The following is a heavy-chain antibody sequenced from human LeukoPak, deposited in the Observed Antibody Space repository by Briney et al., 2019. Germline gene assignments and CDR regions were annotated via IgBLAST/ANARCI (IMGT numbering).Heavy chain of an antibody. J-gene: IGHJ4*02. V-gene: IGHV4-59*08. D-gene: IGHD3-22*01. CDR3: ARQGGYHSPFDY. CDR2: IYYSGST. CDR1: GGSISSYY. Sequence: SETLSLTCTVSGGSISSYYWSWIRQPPGKGLEWIGYIYYSGSTNYNPSLKSRVTISVDTSKNQFSLKLSSVTAADTAVYYCARQGGYHSPFDYWGQGILVTVSS.